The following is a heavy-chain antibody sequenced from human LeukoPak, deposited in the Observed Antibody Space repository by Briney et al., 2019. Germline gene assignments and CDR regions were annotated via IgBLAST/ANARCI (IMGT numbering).Heavy chain of an antibody. D-gene: IGHD3-16*01. CDR1: GFTFSDYG. J-gene: IGHJ3*01. Sequence: GGSLRLSCAASGFTFSDYGMSWVRQAPGKGLEWVSTISGRGGGSFFADSVKGRFTISRDNSKNTLYLQMNSLRAEDTAVYYCAKVRSWGQGTMVTVSS. CDR3: AKVRS. CDR2: ISGRGGGS. V-gene: IGHV3-23*01.